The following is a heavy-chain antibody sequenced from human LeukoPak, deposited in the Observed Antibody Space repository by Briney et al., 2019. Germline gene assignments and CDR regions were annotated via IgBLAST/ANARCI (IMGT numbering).Heavy chain of an antibody. V-gene: IGHV3-66*01. CDR3: AKDRAVTDYYYYYGMDV. D-gene: IGHD4-17*01. CDR2: IYSGGST. CDR1: GFTFSSNG. J-gene: IGHJ6*02. Sequence: PGGSLRLSCAASGFTFSSNGMNWVRQAPGKGLEWVSVIYSGGSTYYADSVKGRFTISRDNSKNTLYLQMNSLRAEDTAVYYCAKDRAVTDYYYYYGMDVWGQGTTVTVSS.